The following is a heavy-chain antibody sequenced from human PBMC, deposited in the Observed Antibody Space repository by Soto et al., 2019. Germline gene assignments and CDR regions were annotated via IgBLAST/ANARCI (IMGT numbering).Heavy chain of an antibody. CDR1: GYTSTSYA. CDR2: INAGNGNT. CDR3: ARGNDFWTDFDY. Sequence: QVQLVQSGAEVKKPGASVKVSCKASGYTSTSYAMHWVRQAPGQRLEWMGWINAGNGNTKYSQKFQGRVTITRDTSASTAYMELSSLRSEDTAVYYCARGNDFWTDFDYWGQGTLVTVSS. J-gene: IGHJ4*02. D-gene: IGHD3-3*01. V-gene: IGHV1-3*01.